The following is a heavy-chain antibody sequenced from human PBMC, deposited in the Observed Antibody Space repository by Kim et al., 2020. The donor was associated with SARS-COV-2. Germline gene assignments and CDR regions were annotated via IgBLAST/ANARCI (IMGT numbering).Heavy chain of an antibody. CDR2: ISHSGDT. J-gene: IGHJ3*01. D-gene: IGHD6-19*01. Sequence: SETLSLTCSVSGSPFGYAYYWGWIRQPPGRGLEWIGSISHSGDTYYKTSVQSRITISVDTSKNQFSLNLSSVTAADTALYFCARQVVTGWSNFDLWGQG. V-gene: IGHV4-38-2*01. CDR3: ARQVVTGWSNFDL. CDR1: GSPFGYAYY.